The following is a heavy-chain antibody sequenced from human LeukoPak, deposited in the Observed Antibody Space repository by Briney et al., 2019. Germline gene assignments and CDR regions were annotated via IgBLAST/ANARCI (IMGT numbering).Heavy chain of an antibody. CDR3: AKEEWLLLPDY. CDR2: INDNGAKT. D-gene: IGHD3-22*01. CDR1: GFAFYDYA. V-gene: IGHV3-23*01. Sequence: PGGSLRLSCAASGFAFYDYAMSWVRQPPGKGLEWVSGINDNGAKTFYADSVKGRLTISRDNSRSTLYLQMNNLRADDTAVYYCAKEEWLLLPDYWGQGTLVTVSS. J-gene: IGHJ4*02.